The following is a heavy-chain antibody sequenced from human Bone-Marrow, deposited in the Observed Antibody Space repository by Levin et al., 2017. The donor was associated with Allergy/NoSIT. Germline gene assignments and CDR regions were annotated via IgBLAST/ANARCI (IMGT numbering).Heavy chain of an antibody. CDR3: ARAVYRDDILTGYYRSATGDYGAFDI. V-gene: IGHV3-30-3*01. J-gene: IGHJ3*02. CDR2: ISYDGSNK. CDR1: GFTFSSYA. D-gene: IGHD3-9*01. Sequence: GESLKISCAASGFTFSSYAMHWVRQAPGKGLEWVAVISYDGSNKYYADSVKGRFTISRDNSKNTLYLQMNSLRAEDTAVYYCARAVYRDDILTGYYRSATGDYGAFDIWGQGTMVTVSS.